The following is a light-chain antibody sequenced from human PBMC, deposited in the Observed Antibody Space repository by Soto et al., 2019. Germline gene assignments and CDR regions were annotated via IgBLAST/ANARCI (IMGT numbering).Light chain of an antibody. J-gene: IGLJ1*01. Sequence: QSVLTQPPSASGTPGQRVTISCSTSSSNIGGNTVNWYQQVPGTAPKLLIYSYDQRPSGVPDRFSGSKSGTSASLAISGLQSEDEFDYYCAEWDASFNGYVFGTATKVTVL. CDR3: AEWDASFNGYV. V-gene: IGLV1-44*01. CDR2: SYD. CDR1: SSNIGGNT.